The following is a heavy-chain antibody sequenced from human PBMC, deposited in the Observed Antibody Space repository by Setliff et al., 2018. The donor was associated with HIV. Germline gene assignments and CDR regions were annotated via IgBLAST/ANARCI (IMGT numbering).Heavy chain of an antibody. CDR3: ARGRHHSSSAPFAIDF. V-gene: IGHV4-34*01. J-gene: IGHJ4*02. CDR2: INHSGST. Sequence: PSETLSLTCAVYGGSFSGYYWSWIRQPPGKGLEWIGEINHSGSTNYNPSLKSRVAISVDTSKNQFSVKLSSVTAADTAVYYCARGRHHSSSAPFAIDFWGQGMLVTVSS. D-gene: IGHD6-6*01. CDR1: GGSFSGYY.